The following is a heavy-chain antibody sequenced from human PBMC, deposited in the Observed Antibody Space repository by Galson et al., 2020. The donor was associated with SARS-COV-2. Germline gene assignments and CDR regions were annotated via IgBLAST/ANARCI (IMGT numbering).Heavy chain of an antibody. D-gene: IGHD2-15*01. CDR2: IYYSGST. J-gene: IGHJ4*02. CDR3: ARGSGGWFSGGSCGPIDY. Sequence: ASETLSLTCTVSGGSISSGGYYWSWIRQHPGKGLEWIGYIYYSGSTYYNPSLKSRVTISVDTSKNQFSLKLSSVTAADTAVYYCARGSGGWFSGGSCGPIDYWGQGTPVTVSS. V-gene: IGHV4-31*03. CDR1: GGSISSGGYY.